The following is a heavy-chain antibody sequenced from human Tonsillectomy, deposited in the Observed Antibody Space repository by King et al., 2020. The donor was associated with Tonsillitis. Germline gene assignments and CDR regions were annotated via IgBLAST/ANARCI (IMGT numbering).Heavy chain of an antibody. D-gene: IGHD5-12*01. CDR2: TYYRSKWYN. V-gene: IGHV6-1*01. CDR1: GDSVSSNSAA. CDR3: ARGSGPTIVAAYYFDY. J-gene: IGHJ4*02. Sequence: VQLQQSGPGLVKPSQTLSLTCAISGDSVSSNSAAWNWIRRSPSRGLEWLGRTYYRSKWYNDYAVSVKSRITINPDTSKNQFSLQLNSVTPEDTAVYYCARGSGPTIVAAYYFDYWGQGTLVTVSS.